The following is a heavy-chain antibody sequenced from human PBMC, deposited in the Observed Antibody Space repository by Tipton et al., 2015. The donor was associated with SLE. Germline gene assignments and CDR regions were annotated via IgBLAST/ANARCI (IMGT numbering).Heavy chain of an antibody. V-gene: IGHV3-20*04. CDR1: GFTFDDYG. Sequence: SLRLSCATSGFTFDDYGMSWVRQAPGKGLEWVSGINWNGGSTGYADSVKGRFSISRDNAKSSLYLQMNSLRAEDTALYYCARVYCSSDTCYQIDCWGQGTLVTVSS. CDR2: INWNGGST. D-gene: IGHD2-2*01. J-gene: IGHJ4*02. CDR3: ARVYCSSDTCYQIDC.